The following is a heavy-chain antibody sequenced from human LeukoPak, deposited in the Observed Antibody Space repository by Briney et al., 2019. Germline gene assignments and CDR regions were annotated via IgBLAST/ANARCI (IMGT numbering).Heavy chain of an antibody. V-gene: IGHV3-23*01. J-gene: IGHJ4*02. D-gene: IGHD2-21*02. CDR2: ISGGGDIT. CDR1: GFNFANHA. Sequence: GGSLRLSCAGSGFNFANHAMSWVRQTAGKGLEWVSAISGGGDITYYADSVKGRFTISRDNSKDTLFLQMHSLRPGDTAVYYCVREDTPATANYWGQGTLVTISS. CDR3: VREDTPATANY.